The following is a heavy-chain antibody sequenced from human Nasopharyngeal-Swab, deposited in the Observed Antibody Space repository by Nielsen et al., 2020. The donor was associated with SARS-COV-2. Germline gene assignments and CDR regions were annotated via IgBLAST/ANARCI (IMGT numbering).Heavy chain of an antibody. V-gene: IGHV3-30*03. D-gene: IGHD2-15*01. CDR3: GGGTCCPSYLDF. J-gene: IGHJ4*02. CDR2: VSADGKTQ. CDR1: GFVFRSAW. Sequence: GGSLRLSCTASGFVFRSAWMNWVRQAPGKGLEWVAVVSADGKTQYYADSMKGRFTISRDNSKDTLYLQIDSLRVEDTAVYYCGGGTCCPSYLDFWGQGTLVTVST.